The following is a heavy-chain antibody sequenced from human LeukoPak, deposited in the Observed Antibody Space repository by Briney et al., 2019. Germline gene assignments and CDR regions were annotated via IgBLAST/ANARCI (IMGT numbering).Heavy chain of an antibody. D-gene: IGHD2-8*01. Sequence: GGSLRLSCAASGFTFSNACMSWVRKTPQKGLDRVGHSKTKTDGGTTYYPAPVQGRFTISRDDSKNTLYLQMNSLKTEDTAVYFCTTSSHCSNGVCFFDYWGQGTLVTVSS. CDR3: TTSSHCSNGVCFFDY. CDR1: GFTFSNAC. V-gene: IGHV3-15*01. J-gene: IGHJ4*02. CDR2: SKTKTDGGTT.